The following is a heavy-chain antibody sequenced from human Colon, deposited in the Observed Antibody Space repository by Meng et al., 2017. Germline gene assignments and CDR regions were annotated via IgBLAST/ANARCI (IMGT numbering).Heavy chain of an antibody. CDR3: ARSGSLGSPRRD. CDR2: ISSSGKPM. Sequence: QGSLAGVGGGLVQPGGSLIRSCAASGLSFSEYYMSWIRQAPGKGLEFVSYISSSGKPMFYADSVKGRFTISRDNAKNSVYLQMNSLRADDTAVYYCARSGSLGSPRRDWGQGTLVTVSS. CDR1: GLSFSEYY. V-gene: IGHV3-11*01. J-gene: IGHJ4*02. D-gene: IGHD3-22*01.